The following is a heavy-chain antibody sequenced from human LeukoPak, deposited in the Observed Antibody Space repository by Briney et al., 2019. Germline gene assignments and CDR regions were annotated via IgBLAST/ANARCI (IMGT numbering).Heavy chain of an antibody. Sequence: PGRSLRLSCAASGFTFSSYGMHWVRQAPGKGLEWVAVISCDGSNKYYADSVKGRFTISRDNSKNTLYLQMNSLRAEDTAVYYCAKELTGAYCGGDCYKAFDIWGQGTMVTVSS. CDR3: AKELTGAYCGGDCYKAFDI. V-gene: IGHV3-30*18. D-gene: IGHD2-21*02. J-gene: IGHJ3*02. CDR1: GFTFSSYG. CDR2: ISCDGSNK.